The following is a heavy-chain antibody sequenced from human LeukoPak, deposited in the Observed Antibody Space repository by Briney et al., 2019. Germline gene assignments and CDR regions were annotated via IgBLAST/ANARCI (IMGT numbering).Heavy chain of an antibody. CDR3: AREGYCSSTSCYGRYYYGMDV. CDR2: IKQDGSEK. V-gene: IGHV3-7*03. CDR1: GFTFSSYW. Sequence: GGSLRLSCAASGFTFSSYWMSWVRQAPEKGLEWVANIKQDGSEKYYVDSVKGRFTISRDNAKNSLYLQMNSLRAEDTAVYYCAREGYCSSTSCYGRYYYGMDVWGQGTTVTVSS. D-gene: IGHD2-2*01. J-gene: IGHJ6*02.